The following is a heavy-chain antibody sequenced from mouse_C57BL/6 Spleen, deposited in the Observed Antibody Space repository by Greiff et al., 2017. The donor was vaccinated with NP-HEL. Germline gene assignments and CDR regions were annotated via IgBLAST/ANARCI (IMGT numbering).Heavy chain of an antibody. V-gene: IGHV1-64*01. J-gene: IGHJ1*03. Sequence: QVQLQQPGAEPVKPGASVKLSCKASGYTFTSYWMHWVKQRPGQGLEWIGMIHPNSGSTNYNEKFKSKATLTVDKSSSTAYMQLSSLTSEDSAVYYCARGGNLLRYFDVWGTGTTVTVSS. D-gene: IGHD2-1*01. CDR1: GYTFTSYW. CDR3: ARGGNLLRYFDV. CDR2: IHPNSGST.